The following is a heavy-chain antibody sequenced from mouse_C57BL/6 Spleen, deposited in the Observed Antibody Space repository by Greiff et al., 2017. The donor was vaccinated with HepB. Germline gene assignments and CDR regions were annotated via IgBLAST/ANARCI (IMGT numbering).Heavy chain of an antibody. CDR2: IYPGDGDT. CDR3: ARGATVVDAMDY. D-gene: IGHD1-1*01. V-gene: IGHV1-80*01. J-gene: IGHJ4*01. Sequence: VQGVESGAELVKPGASVKISCKASGYAFSSYWMNWVKQRPGKGLEWIGQIYPGDGDTNYNGKFKGKATLTADKSSSTAYMQLSSLTSEDSAVYFCARGATVVDAMDYWGQGTSVTVSS. CDR1: GYAFSSYW.